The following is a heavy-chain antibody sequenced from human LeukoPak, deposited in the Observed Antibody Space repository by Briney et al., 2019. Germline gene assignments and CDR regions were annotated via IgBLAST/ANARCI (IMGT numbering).Heavy chain of an antibody. CDR2: INHSGGT. CDR3: ARGKGSRLRFLEWLSHNWFDP. Sequence: SETLSLTCAVYGGSFSGYYWSWIRQPPGKGLEWIGEINHSGGTNYNPSLKSRVTISVDTSKNQFSLKLSSVTAADTAVYYCARGKGSRLRFLEWLSHNWFDPWGQGTLVTVSS. CDR1: GGSFSGYY. J-gene: IGHJ5*02. D-gene: IGHD3-3*01. V-gene: IGHV4-34*01.